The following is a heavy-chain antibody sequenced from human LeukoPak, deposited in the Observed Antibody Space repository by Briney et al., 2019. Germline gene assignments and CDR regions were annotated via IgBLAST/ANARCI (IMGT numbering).Heavy chain of an antibody. Sequence: PSETLSLTCAVYGGSFSGYYWSWIRQPPGKGLEWIGEINHSGSTNYNPSLKSRVTISVDTSKNQFSLKLSSVTAADTAVYYCAREMGSYGYWGWFDPWGQGTLVTVSS. CDR3: AREMGSYGYWGWFDP. J-gene: IGHJ5*02. CDR1: GGSFSGYY. CDR2: INHSGST. D-gene: IGHD5-18*01. V-gene: IGHV4-34*01.